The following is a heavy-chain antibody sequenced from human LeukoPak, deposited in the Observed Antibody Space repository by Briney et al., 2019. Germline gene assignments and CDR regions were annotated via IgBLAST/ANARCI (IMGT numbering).Heavy chain of an antibody. CDR1: GGSISSYY. Sequence: PSETLSLTCTVSGGSISSYYWSWIRQPPGKGLEWIGYIYYSGSTNYNPSLKSRVTISVDTSKNQFSLKLSSVTAADTAVYYCARHGSVLEAFDIWGQGTMVTVSS. J-gene: IGHJ3*02. V-gene: IGHV4-59*08. D-gene: IGHD5/OR15-5a*01. CDR3: ARHGSVLEAFDI. CDR2: IYYSGST.